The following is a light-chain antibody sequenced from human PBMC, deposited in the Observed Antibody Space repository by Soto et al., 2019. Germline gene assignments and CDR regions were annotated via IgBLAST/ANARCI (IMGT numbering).Light chain of an antibody. J-gene: IGKJ2*01. CDR2: KAS. V-gene: IGKV1-5*03. CDR1: QSIGKR. CDR3: QQYNSYSLYT. Sequence: DIQMTQSPSTLSASVGDSVTFTCRASQSIGKRLAWYQQKPGKAPKLLIYKASSLESGVPPRFSGSGSGTEFTLTISSLQPDDFATYYCQQYNSYSLYTFGQGTKLEI.